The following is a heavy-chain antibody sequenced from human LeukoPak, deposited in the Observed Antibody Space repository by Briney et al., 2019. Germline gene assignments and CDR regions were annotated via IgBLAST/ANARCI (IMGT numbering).Heavy chain of an antibody. J-gene: IGHJ4*02. CDR1: GFTFSSYA. D-gene: IGHD6-19*01. CDR3: AKDGSTWYSSGWYTDY. V-gene: IGHV3-23*01. CDR2: TSGSGGST. Sequence: GGSLRLSCAASGFTFSSYAMSWVRQAPGKWLEWVSATSGSGGSTYYADSVKGRFTISRDNSKNTLYLQMNSLRAEDTAVYYCAKDGSTWYSSGWYTDYWGQGTLATVSS.